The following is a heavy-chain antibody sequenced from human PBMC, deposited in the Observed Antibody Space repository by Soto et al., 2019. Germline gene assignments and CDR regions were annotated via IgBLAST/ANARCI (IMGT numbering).Heavy chain of an antibody. V-gene: IGHV4-30-4*01. J-gene: IGHJ4*02. D-gene: IGHD3-3*01. CDR3: ARVSLRGYFDY. Sequence: PXETLSLTCTVAGGSMSSGVYYWSWIRQPPGKGLDWIGYIYYSGSTYYNPSLKSRVTISVDTSKNQFSLKLSSVTAADTAVYYCARVSLRGYFDYWGQGALVTVSS. CDR1: GGSMSSGVYY. CDR2: IYYSGST.